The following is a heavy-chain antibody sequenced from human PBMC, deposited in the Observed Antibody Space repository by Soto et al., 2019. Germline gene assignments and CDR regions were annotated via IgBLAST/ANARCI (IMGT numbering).Heavy chain of an antibody. J-gene: IGHJ6*02. CDR2: INPNSGGT. D-gene: IGHD6-13*01. Sequence: ASVKVSCKASGYTFTGYYMHWVRQAPGQGLEWIGWINPNSGGTNYAQKFQGWVTMTRDTSISTAYMELSRLRSDDTAVYYCSRSVAAGTSPSYYYYGMDVWGQGTTVTVSS. CDR1: GYTFTGYY. V-gene: IGHV1-2*04. CDR3: SRSVAAGTSPSYYYYGMDV.